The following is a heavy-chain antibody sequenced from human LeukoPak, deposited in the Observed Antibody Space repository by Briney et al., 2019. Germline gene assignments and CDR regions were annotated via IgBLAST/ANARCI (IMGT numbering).Heavy chain of an antibody. V-gene: IGHV4-39*01. J-gene: IGHJ5*02. CDR1: GGSFSSYY. Sequence: SETLSLTCGVYGGSFSSYYWGWIRQPPGKGLEWIGSIYYSGSTYYNPSLKSRVTISVDTSKSQFSLKLSSVTAADTAVYYCARLSPINWFDPWGQGTLVTVSS. CDR2: IYYSGST. CDR3: ARLSPINWFDP.